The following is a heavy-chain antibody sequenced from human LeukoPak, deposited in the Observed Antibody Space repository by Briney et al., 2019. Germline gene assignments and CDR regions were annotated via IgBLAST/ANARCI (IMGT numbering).Heavy chain of an antibody. Sequence: ASVKVSCKASGYTFTSYGISWVRQAPGQGLEWMGWISAYNGNTNYAQKLQGRVTMTTDTSTSTAYMELRSLRSDDTAVYYCARGGTHCSGGSCYSLFDYWGQGTLVTVSS. CDR2: ISAYNGNT. CDR3: ARGGTHCSGGSCYSLFDY. V-gene: IGHV1-18*01. J-gene: IGHJ4*02. D-gene: IGHD2-15*01. CDR1: GYTFTSYG.